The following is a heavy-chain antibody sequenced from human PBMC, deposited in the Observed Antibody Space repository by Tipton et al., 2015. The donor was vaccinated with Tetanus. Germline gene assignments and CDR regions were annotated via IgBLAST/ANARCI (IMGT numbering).Heavy chain of an antibody. V-gene: IGHV3-11*06. CDR2: ISSSSSYT. CDR3: ARLGYDILTGPNWFDP. CDR1: GFTFSDYY. D-gene: IGHD3-9*01. Sequence: SLRLSCAASGFTFSDYYMGWIRQAPGKGLEWVSYISSSSSYTNYADSVKGRFTISRDNAKNSLYLQMNSLRAEDTAVYYCARLGYDILTGPNWFDPWGQGTLVTVSS. J-gene: IGHJ5*02.